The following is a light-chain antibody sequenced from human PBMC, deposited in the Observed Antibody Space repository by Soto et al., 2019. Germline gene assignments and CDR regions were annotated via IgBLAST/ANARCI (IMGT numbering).Light chain of an antibody. CDR3: QQFAISRT. Sequence: IQMTQSPSTLSASAVDRVTITFRASHNIERWMAWYQQKPGRAPSLLIFDASTLHSGVPSRFSGSGSGTDFTLTISSLQPDDFATYYCQQFAISRTFGQGTKVDI. V-gene: IGKV1-5*01. J-gene: IGKJ1*01. CDR2: DAS. CDR1: HNIERW.